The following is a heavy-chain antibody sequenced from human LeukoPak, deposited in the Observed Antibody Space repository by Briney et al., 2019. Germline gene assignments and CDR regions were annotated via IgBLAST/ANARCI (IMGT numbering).Heavy chain of an antibody. CDR2: IYYSGST. CDR1: GGSISSYY. J-gene: IGHJ6*03. Sequence: SETLSLACTVSGGSISSYYWSWIRQPPGKGLEWIGYIYYSGSTNYNPSLKSRVTISVDTSKNQFSLKLSSVTAADTAVYYCARYALFDYYMDVWGTGTTVTVSS. CDR3: ARYALFDYYMDV. V-gene: IGHV4-59*01. D-gene: IGHD3-10*02.